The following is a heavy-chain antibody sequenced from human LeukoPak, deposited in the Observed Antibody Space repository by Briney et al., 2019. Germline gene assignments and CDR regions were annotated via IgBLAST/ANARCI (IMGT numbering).Heavy chain of an antibody. D-gene: IGHD3-10*01. V-gene: IGHV4-39*01. CDR1: GGSISSSSRY. Sequence: SETLSLTCTVSGGSISSSSRYWGWIRQPPGKGLEWIGSIYYSGSTYYNPSLKSRVTISVDTSKNQFSLKLSSVTAADTALYYCARHRGYYGSASKVDYWGQGTLVTVSS. CDR2: IYYSGST. CDR3: ARHRGYYGSASKVDY. J-gene: IGHJ4*02.